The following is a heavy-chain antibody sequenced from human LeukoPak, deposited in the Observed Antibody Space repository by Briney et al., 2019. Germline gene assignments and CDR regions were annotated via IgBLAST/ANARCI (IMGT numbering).Heavy chain of an antibody. V-gene: IGHV3-53*01. CDR2: IYSGGST. J-gene: IGHJ4*02. D-gene: IGHD4-17*01. CDR3: ATLHDYGDTSGY. Sequence: GGSLRLSCAAPGFTVSSDYMSWVRQAPGKGLEWVSVIYSGGSTYYADSVKGRFTISRDNSKNTLYLQMNSLRAEDTAVYYCATLHDYGDTSGYWGQGTLVTVSS. CDR1: GFTVSSDY.